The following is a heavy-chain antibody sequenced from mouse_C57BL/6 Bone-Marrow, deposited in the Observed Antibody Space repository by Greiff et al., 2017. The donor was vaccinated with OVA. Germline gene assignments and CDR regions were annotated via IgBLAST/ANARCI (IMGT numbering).Heavy chain of an antibody. CDR3: TQELNYCDY. J-gene: IGHJ2*01. CDR2: IFPGNGDT. CDR1: GYTFTSYW. Sequence: VQLQQSGTVLVRPGASVKMSCKASGYTFTSYWMHWVKQRPGQGLEWIGAIFPGNGDTSYNQKFKGKAKLTAVTSASTACIELSSLTKEDSAVYFCTQELNYCDYWGKGTTLTVSS. D-gene: IGHD4-1*01. V-gene: IGHV1-5*01.